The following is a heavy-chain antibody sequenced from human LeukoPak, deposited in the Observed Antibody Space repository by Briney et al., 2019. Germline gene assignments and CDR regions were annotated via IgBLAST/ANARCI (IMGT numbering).Heavy chain of an antibody. V-gene: IGHV3-7*03. D-gene: IGHD6-19*01. CDR3: VKNDGWFHLAQ. Sequence: GRSLRLSCAASGFTFSSYGMHWVRQAPGKGLEWVGHIKNDGSETYYLDSLKGRFSISRDNTNNAPYLQMNSLRVEDTAVYYCVKNDGWFHLAQWGQGTLVTVSS. CDR2: IKNDGSET. CDR1: GFTFSSYG. J-gene: IGHJ4*02.